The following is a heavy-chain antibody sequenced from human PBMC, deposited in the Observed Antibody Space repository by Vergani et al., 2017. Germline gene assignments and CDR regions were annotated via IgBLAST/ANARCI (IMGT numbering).Heavy chain of an antibody. D-gene: IGHD3-22*01. CDR2: ISSSSSYI. CDR1: GFTFSSYS. CDR3: ARGEYYYDSSGYCHFDY. V-gene: IGHV3-21*01. Sequence: EVQLVESGGGLVKPGGSLRLSCAASGFTFSSYSMNWVRQAPGKGLEWVSSISSSSSYIYYADSVKGRFTISRDNAKNSLYLQMNSLRAEDTAVYYCARGEYYYDSSGYCHFDYWGQGTLVTVSS. J-gene: IGHJ4*02.